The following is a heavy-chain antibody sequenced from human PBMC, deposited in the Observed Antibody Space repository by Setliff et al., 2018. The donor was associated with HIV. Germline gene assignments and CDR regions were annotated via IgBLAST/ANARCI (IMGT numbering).Heavy chain of an antibody. Sequence: SETLSLTCVVSYYSVNSDYHWGWIRQSPGRGLQWIGHIYRSGSTYYNLSLGGRVTMSIDTSKDQFSLKLTSLTAADTAVYYCARIWLHKDADIPRFDPWGQGILVTVS. CDR2: IYRSGST. D-gene: IGHD6-19*01. CDR3: ARIWLHKDADIPRFDP. V-gene: IGHV4-38-2*01. CDR1: YYSVNSDYH. J-gene: IGHJ5*02.